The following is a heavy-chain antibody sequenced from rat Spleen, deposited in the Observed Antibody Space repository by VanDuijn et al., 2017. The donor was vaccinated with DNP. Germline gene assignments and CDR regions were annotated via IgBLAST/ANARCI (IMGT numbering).Heavy chain of an antibody. V-gene: IGHV5-22*01. J-gene: IGHJ2*01. CDR1: GFTLSDYY. CDR3: ARHVLPLRVWDY. D-gene: IGHD1-4*01. Sequence: EVQLVESGGGSVQPGSSLKLSCAASGFTLSDYYMAWVRQAPTKGLEWVAYINYDGGSTYSGDSVKGRFTISRDNAKNTLYLQMSSLRSEDMATYYCARHVLPLRVWDYWGQGVMVTVSS. CDR2: INYDGGST.